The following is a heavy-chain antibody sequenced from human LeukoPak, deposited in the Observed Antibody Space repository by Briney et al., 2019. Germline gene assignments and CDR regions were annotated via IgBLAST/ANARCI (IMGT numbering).Heavy chain of an antibody. V-gene: IGHV3-64*01. CDR2: ISSNGGST. CDR3: ARDSTWTTDYYYYMDV. D-gene: IGHD4-17*01. J-gene: IGHJ6*03. CDR1: GFTFSSYA. Sequence: GGSLRLSCAASGFTFSSYAMHWVRQAPGKGLEYVSAISSNGGSTYYANSVKGRFTISRDNSKNTLYLQMGRLRAEDMAMYYCARDSTWTTDYYYYMDVWGKGTTVTVSS.